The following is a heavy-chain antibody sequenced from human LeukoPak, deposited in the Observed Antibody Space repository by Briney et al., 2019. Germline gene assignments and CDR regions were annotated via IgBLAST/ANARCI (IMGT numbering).Heavy chain of an antibody. Sequence: GGSLRLSCAASGFTFSSYSMNWVRQAPGKGLEWVSSISSSSSYIYYADSVKGRFTISRDNAKNSLYLQMNSLRAEDMALYYCAKDEFVASDFTGAFDIWGQGTMVTVSS. CDR3: AKDEFVASDFTGAFDI. CDR2: ISSSSSYI. V-gene: IGHV3-21*04. CDR1: GFTFSSYS. J-gene: IGHJ3*02. D-gene: IGHD2-8*02.